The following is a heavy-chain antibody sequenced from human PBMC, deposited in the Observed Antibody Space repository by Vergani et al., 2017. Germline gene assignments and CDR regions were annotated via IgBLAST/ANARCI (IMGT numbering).Heavy chain of an antibody. CDR3: AREGGGSSQLH. J-gene: IGHJ4*02. CDR2: ISSSSSYI. V-gene: IGHV3-21*01. D-gene: IGHD1-26*01. CDR1: GFTFGDYA. Sequence: VQLVESGGGLVQPGRSLRLSCTASGFTFGDYAMSWFRQAPGKGLEWVSSISSSSSYIYYADSVKGRFTISRDNAKNSLYLQMNSLRAEDTAVYYCAREGGGSSQLHWGQGTLVTVSS.